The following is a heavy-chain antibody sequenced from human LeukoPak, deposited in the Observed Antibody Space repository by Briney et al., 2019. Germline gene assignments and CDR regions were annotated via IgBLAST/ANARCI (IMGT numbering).Heavy chain of an antibody. Sequence: GGSLRLSCAASGFTVSSNYMSWVRQAPGKGLEWVSVIYSGGSTYYADSVKGRFTTSRDNSKNTLCLQMNSLRAEDTAVYYCASPMKHYSGSYPFDFDYWGQGTLVTVSS. J-gene: IGHJ4*02. CDR3: ASPMKHYSGSYPFDFDY. D-gene: IGHD1-26*01. CDR2: IYSGGST. CDR1: GFTVSSNY. V-gene: IGHV3-66*01.